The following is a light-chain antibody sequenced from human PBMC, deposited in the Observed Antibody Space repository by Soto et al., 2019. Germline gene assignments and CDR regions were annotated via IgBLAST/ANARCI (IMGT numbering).Light chain of an antibody. CDR3: QHRSNWLFT. Sequence: EIVLTQSPATLSLSPGERATLSCRASQSVSSYLAWYQQKPGQAPRLLISDASNRATGIPARFSGSGSGTDFTLTIRSLEPEDFAVYYCQHRSNWLFTFGPGNKVDIK. V-gene: IGKV3-11*01. CDR1: QSVSSY. CDR2: DAS. J-gene: IGKJ3*01.